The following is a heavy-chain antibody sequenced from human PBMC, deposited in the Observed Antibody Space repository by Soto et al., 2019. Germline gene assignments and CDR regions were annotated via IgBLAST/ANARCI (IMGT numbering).Heavy chain of an antibody. CDR3: AKWEYYYDSSGYYSDY. D-gene: IGHD3-22*01. CDR2: ISGSGGST. J-gene: IGHJ4*02. CDR1: GCTFSNYA. V-gene: IGHV3-23*01. Sequence: FLRLSCAASGCTFSNYAMFWVRQAPGKGLEWVSAISGSGGSTYYADSVKGRFTISRDNSKNTLYLQMNSLRAEDTAVYYCAKWEYYYDSSGYYSDYWGQGTLVAVSS.